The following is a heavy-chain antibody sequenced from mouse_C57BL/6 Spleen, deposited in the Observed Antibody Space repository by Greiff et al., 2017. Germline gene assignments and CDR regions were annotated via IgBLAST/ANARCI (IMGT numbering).Heavy chain of an antibody. J-gene: IGHJ2*01. CDR3: ASSTTVVALDY. Sequence: QVQLQQPGAELVKPGASVKLSCKASGYTFTGYWMHWVKQRPGQGLEWIGMIHPSSGSTNYNEKFKSKATLTVDKSSSTAYMQLSSLTSDGSAVDDSASSTTVVALDYWGTGTTLTVSS. D-gene: IGHD1-1*01. CDR2: IHPSSGST. CDR1: GYTFTGYW. V-gene: IGHV1-64*01.